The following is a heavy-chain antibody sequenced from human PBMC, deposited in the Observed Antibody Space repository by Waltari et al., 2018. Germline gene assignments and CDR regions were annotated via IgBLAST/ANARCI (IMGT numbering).Heavy chain of an antibody. CDR2: ISASGGT. V-gene: IGHV3-23*01. J-gene: IGHJ4*02. CDR1: GITFSSYT. Sequence: EVQLLESGGGLVQPGGSLTLSCAASGITFSSYTMRWVRQDPGKWLEWVSTISASGGTFYADSVKGRFTVSRDSSKNTLSLQMNSLRAEDTAVYYCARGPAYYFDYWDQGTLVTVSS. CDR3: ARGPAYYFDY.